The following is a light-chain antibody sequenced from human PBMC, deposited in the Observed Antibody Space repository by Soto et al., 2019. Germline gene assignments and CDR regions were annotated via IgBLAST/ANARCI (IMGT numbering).Light chain of an antibody. CDR1: QSLLHSNGYNY. CDR2: LGS. Sequence: DIVMTQSPLSLPVTPGEPASISCRSSQSLLHSNGYNYLDWYLQKTGQSPQLLIYLGSNRSSGVPDRFSGIGSGTDFTLKISRVEAEDVWCYYCMQAFTKRTIPTFGQGTKVYIK. CDR3: MQAFTKRTIPT. V-gene: IGKV2-28*01. J-gene: IGKJ1*01.